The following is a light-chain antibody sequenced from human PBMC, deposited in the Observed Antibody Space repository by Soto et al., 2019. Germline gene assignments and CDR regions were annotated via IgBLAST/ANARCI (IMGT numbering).Light chain of an antibody. J-gene: IGKJ3*01. Sequence: EIVLTQSPATLSLSPGERATLSCRASRSVSSYLAWYQQKPGQTPRLLIHDASSRATGIPVRFSGSGSGTDFTLTISSLEPEDFAVYYCQQRTNWPPSTFGQGTKVEIK. V-gene: IGKV3-11*01. CDR2: DAS. CDR1: RSVSSY. CDR3: QQRTNWPPST.